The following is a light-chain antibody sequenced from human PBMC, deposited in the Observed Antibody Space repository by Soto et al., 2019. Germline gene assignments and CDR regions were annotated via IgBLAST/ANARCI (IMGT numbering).Light chain of an antibody. CDR3: QHYNSFLRT. CDR2: KAS. J-gene: IGKJ1*01. CDR1: QGIGNW. Sequence: DIQMTQSPSTLSASVGDRVTITCRASQGIGNWLAWYQQKPGKAPQVLIYKASYLQSGVPSRFSGGGSGTEFTLTISSLQPDDFATYYCQHYNSFLRTFGQGTKVEIK. V-gene: IGKV1-5*03.